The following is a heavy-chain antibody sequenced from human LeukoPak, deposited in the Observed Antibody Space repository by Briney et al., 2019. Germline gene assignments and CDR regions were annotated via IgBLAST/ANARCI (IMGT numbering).Heavy chain of an antibody. J-gene: IGHJ4*02. CDR3: ASVRYSYGSPNFDY. CDR2: IIPIFGTA. D-gene: IGHD5-18*01. V-gene: IGHV1-69*13. Sequence: SVKVSFKASGGTFSSYAISWVRQAPGQGLEWMGGIIPIFGTANYAQKFQGRVTITADESTSTAYMELSSLRSEDTAVYYCASVRYSYGSPNFDYWGQGTLVTVSS. CDR1: GGTFSSYA.